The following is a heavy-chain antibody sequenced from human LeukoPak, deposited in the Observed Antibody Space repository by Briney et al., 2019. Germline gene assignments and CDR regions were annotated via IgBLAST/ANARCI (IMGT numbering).Heavy chain of an antibody. D-gene: IGHD2-15*01. CDR2: INPNSGGT. CDR1: GYTFTGYY. V-gene: IGHV1-2*02. CDR3: ARSHVRCSGGLCYPLSFDI. Sequence: ASVKVSCKASGYTFTGYYMHWVRQAPGQGLEWMGWINPNSGGTNYAQKFQGRVTMTRDTSISTAYMELSRLRSDDTAVYYCARSHVRCSGGLCYPLSFDIWGQGTMVTVSS. J-gene: IGHJ3*02.